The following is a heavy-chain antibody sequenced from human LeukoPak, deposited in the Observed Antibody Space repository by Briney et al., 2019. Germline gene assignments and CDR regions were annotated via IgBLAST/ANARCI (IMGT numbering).Heavy chain of an antibody. Sequence: PGGSLRLSCAASGFTFRSYEMNWVRQAPGKGLEWVSYISSSGSTIYYADSVKGRFTISRDNAKNSLFLQMNSLRDEDTAVYYCARDAYGDYVPFDYWGQGTLVTVSS. CDR3: ARDAYGDYVPFDY. CDR1: GFTFRSYE. V-gene: IGHV3-48*03. CDR2: ISSSGSTI. J-gene: IGHJ4*02. D-gene: IGHD4-17*01.